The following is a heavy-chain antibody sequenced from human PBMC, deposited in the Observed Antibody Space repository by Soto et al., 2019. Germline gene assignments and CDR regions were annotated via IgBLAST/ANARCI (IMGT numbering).Heavy chain of an antibody. D-gene: IGHD3-16*02. V-gene: IGHV1-18*01. Sequence: QVQLVQSGAEVKKPGASVKVSCKASGYTFTSYGISWVRQAPGQGLEWMGWISAYNGNTNYAQKLQGRVTMTTDTXXSTAYMELRSLRSDDTAVYYCAREDYDYVWGSYRYWGQGTLVTVSS. J-gene: IGHJ4*02. CDR2: ISAYNGNT. CDR3: AREDYDYVWGSYRY. CDR1: GYTFTSYG.